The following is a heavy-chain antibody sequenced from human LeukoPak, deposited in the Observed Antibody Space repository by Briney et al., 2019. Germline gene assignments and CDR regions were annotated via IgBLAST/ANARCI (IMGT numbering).Heavy chain of an antibody. CDR2: INTDGSST. Sequence: GGSLRLSCAASGFTFSSYWMHWVRQAPGKGLVWVSRINTDGSSTSYADSVKGRFTISRDNAKNTLYLQMNSLRAEDTAVYYCAKMGKDYGDLYFDYWGQGTLVTVSS. D-gene: IGHD4-17*01. J-gene: IGHJ4*02. CDR1: GFTFSSYW. V-gene: IGHV3-74*01. CDR3: AKMGKDYGDLYFDY.